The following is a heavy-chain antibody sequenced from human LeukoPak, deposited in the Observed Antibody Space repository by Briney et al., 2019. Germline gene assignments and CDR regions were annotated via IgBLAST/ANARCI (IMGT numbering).Heavy chain of an antibody. J-gene: IGHJ3*02. CDR2: IKQDGSEK. Sequence: GGSLRLSCAASGFTLSNYWMSWVRQAPGKGLEWVANIKQDGSEKYYVDSVKGRFTISRDNAKNSLYLQMNSLRAEDTAVYYCARDMAIAATDAFDIWGQGTMVTVSS. CDR3: ARDMAIAATDAFDI. CDR1: GFTLSNYW. V-gene: IGHV3-7*03. D-gene: IGHD2-15*01.